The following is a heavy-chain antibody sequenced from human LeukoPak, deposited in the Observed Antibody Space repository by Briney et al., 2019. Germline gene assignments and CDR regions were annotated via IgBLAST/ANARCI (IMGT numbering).Heavy chain of an antibody. CDR3: ALLGYCSGGSCRLDY. CDR1: GGSISSGGYY. D-gene: IGHD2-15*01. Sequence: SETLSLTCTVSGGSISSGGYYWSWIRQHPGKGLEWIGYIYYGGSTYYNPSLKSRVTISVDTSKNQFSLKLSSVTAADTAVYYCALLGYCSGGSCRLDYWGQGTLVTVSS. V-gene: IGHV4-31*03. J-gene: IGHJ4*02. CDR2: IYYGGST.